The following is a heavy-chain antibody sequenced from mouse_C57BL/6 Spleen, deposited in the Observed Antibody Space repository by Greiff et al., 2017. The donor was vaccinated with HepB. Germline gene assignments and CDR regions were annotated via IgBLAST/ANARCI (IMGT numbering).Heavy chain of an antibody. CDR1: GYTFTSYW. Sequence: QVQLQQPGAELVRPGSSVKLSCKASGYTFTSYWMHWVKQRPIQGLEWIGNIDPSDSETHYNQKFKDKATLTVDKSSSTAYMQLSSLTSEDSAVYYCARNCNWHYYAMDYWGQGTSVTVSS. CDR2: IDPSDSET. D-gene: IGHD4-1*01. J-gene: IGHJ4*01. CDR3: ARNCNWHYYAMDY. V-gene: IGHV1-52*01.